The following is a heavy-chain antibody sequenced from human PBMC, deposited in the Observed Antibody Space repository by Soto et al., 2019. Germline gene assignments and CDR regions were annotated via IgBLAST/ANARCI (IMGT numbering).Heavy chain of an antibody. CDR3: AREVTMVRGVIPWFDP. CDR1: GFTFSSYW. V-gene: IGHV3-7*01. D-gene: IGHD3-10*01. Sequence: PGGSLRLSCAASGFTFSSYWMSWVRQAPGKGLEWVANIKQDGSEKYYVDSVKGRFTISRDNAKNSLYLQMNSLRAEDTAVYYCAREVTMVRGVIPWFDPWGQGTLVTVSS. CDR2: IKQDGSEK. J-gene: IGHJ5*02.